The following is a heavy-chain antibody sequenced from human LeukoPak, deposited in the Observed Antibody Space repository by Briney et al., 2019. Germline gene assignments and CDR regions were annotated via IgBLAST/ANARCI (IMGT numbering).Heavy chain of an antibody. CDR2: ISSSGSTT. Sequence: GSLRLSCAASGFTFSTYSMSCVRQAPGKGLEWVSYISSSGSTTYYAQSVKGRFTISRDNAKNSLYLQMNSLRAEDTAVYYCARGAETGSSRFDYWGQGTLVTVSS. D-gene: IGHD6-13*01. CDR1: GFTFSTYS. CDR3: ARGAETGSSRFDY. V-gene: IGHV3-48*01. J-gene: IGHJ4*02.